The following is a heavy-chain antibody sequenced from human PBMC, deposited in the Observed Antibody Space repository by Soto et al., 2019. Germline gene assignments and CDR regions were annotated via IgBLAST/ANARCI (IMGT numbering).Heavy chain of an antibody. CDR2: INHSGST. J-gene: IGHJ6*02. CDR1: GGSFSGYY. Sequence: SETLSLTCAVYGGSFSGYYWSWIRQPPGKGLEWIGEINHSGSTNYNPSLKSRVTISVDTSKNQFSPKLSSVTAADTAVHYCARGPIAANYYYGMDVWGQGTTVTVSS. D-gene: IGHD6-13*01. CDR3: ARGPIAANYYYGMDV. V-gene: IGHV4-34*01.